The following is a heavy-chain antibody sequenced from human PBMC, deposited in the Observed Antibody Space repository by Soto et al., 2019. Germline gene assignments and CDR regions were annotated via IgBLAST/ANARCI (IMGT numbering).Heavy chain of an antibody. D-gene: IGHD6-6*01. Sequence: QLQLQESGPGLVKPSETLSLTCTVSGGSISSSSYYWGWIRQPPGNGLEWIGSIYYSGSTYYNPSLKSRVTISVDTSQNQFSLKLSSVTAADTAVYYCARPMSSSSSGNYWFDPWGQGTLVTVSS. CDR1: GGSISSSSYY. V-gene: IGHV4-39*01. J-gene: IGHJ5*02. CDR3: ARPMSSSSSGNYWFDP. CDR2: IYYSGST.